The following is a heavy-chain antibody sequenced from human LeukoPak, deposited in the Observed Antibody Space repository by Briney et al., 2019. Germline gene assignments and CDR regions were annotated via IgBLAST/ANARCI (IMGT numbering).Heavy chain of an antibody. J-gene: IGHJ6*02. Sequence: ASVKVSCKASGHTFTSYYIHWVRQAPGQGLEWMGIIKPSGGGTSYAQKLQGRVTMTRDTSTSTAYMELSSLRSDDTAMYYCARDGFQGRDVNYFYYGLDVWGQGTTVTVSS. CDR2: IKPSGGGT. D-gene: IGHD3-10*01. V-gene: IGHV1-46*04. CDR1: GHTFTSYY. CDR3: ARDGFQGRDVNYFYYGLDV.